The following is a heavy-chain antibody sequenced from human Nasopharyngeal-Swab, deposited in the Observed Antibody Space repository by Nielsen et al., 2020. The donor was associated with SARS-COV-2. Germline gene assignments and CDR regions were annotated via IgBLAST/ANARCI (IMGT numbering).Heavy chain of an antibody. V-gene: IGHV4-34*01. J-gene: IGHJ4*02. CDR2: INHSGRT. CDR3: ARIAGTFAFVDY. CDR1: GGSFSGYY. Sequence: GSLRLSCAVYGGSFSGYYWSWIRQPPGKGLERIGEINHSGRTNYNPSLKSRVTTSVDTSKNQFSLKLSSVTAADTAVYYCARIAGTFAFVDYWGQGTLVTVSS. D-gene: IGHD6-13*01.